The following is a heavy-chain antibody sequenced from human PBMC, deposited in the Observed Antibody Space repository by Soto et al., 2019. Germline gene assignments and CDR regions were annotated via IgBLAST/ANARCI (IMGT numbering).Heavy chain of an antibody. D-gene: IGHD5-12*01. J-gene: IGHJ4*02. CDR3: AREGGAYGGYNGD. Sequence: PGGSLRLSCAASGFTFSNYSMNWVRQAPGKGLEWVSYISSSSSTIYYADTVKGQFKISRDNAKNTLYLQIKRQRAEDTAVYYCAREGGAYGGYNGDWGQGT. CDR2: ISSSSSTI. CDR1: GFTFSNYS. V-gene: IGHV3-48*01.